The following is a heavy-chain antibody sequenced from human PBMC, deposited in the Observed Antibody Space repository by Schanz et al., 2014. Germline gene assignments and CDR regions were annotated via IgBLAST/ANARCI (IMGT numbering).Heavy chain of an antibody. CDR1: GFTVSKNY. D-gene: IGHD6-19*01. J-gene: IGHJ4*02. CDR2: IYTDGST. V-gene: IGHV3-66*01. Sequence: EVQLVESGGGLVQPGGSLRLSCAASGFTVSKNYMSWVRQAPGKGLEWVSIIYTDGSTYYADSVRDRFTISRDNSKNMLYLQMNNLRAEDTAVYYCVRDKKGFVAVAGRAPFDYWGQGTLVTVSS. CDR3: VRDKKGFVAVAGRAPFDY.